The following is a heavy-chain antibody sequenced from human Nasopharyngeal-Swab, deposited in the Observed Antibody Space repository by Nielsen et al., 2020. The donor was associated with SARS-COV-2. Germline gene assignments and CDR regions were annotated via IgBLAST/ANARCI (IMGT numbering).Heavy chain of an antibody. CDR1: RFTFSRYG. V-gene: IGHV3-23*01. CDR2: ISGSGGYT. Sequence: GESLKISCAASRFTFSRYGMSWVRQAPGKGLEWVSTISGSGGYTYYADSVKGRFTISRDNSKNTLYLQMNSLRVEDTAIYYCARGAFEYSSSWYDPYYFDYRGQGTLVTVSS. J-gene: IGHJ4*02. D-gene: IGHD6-19*01. CDR3: ARGAFEYSSSWYDPYYFDY.